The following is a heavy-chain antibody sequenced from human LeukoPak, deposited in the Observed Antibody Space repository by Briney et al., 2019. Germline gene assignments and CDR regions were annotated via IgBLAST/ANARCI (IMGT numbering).Heavy chain of an antibody. Sequence: SETLSLTCAVYGESFSGYYWSWIRQPPGKGLEWIGEINHSGSTNYNPSLKSRVTISVDTSKNQFSQKLSSVTAADTAVYYCARRRTMVRGVIDYWGQGTLVTVSS. D-gene: IGHD3-10*01. CDR3: ARRRTMVRGVIDY. J-gene: IGHJ4*02. CDR2: INHSGST. V-gene: IGHV4-34*01. CDR1: GESFSGYY.